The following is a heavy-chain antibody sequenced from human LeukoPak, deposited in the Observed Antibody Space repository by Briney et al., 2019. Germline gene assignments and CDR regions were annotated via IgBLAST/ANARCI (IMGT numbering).Heavy chain of an antibody. CDR2: IKTDGSRT. D-gene: IGHD5-12*01. J-gene: IGHJ3*02. V-gene: IGHV3-74*01. CDR1: GFTFSSYW. Sequence: GGSLRLSCVASGFTFSSYWMHWVRHAPGKGVVWVSRIKTDGSRTHYADFAQGRFTISRDNAKNTLYLQMNSLRAEDTAVYYCARDGYEFRAFDIWGQGTMVTVSP. CDR3: ARDGYEFRAFDI.